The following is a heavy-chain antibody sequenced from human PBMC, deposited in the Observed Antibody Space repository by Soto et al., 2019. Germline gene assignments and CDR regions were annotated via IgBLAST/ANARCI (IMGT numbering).Heavy chain of an antibody. V-gene: IGHV3-33*01. J-gene: IGHJ6*02. Sequence: GGSLRLSCAASGFTFSSYGMHWVRQAPGKGLEWVAVIWYDGSNKYYADSVKGRFTISRDNSKNTLYLQMNSLRAEDTAVYYCARDPLYCSGGSCYYGMDVWGQGTTVTVSS. D-gene: IGHD2-15*01. CDR3: ARDPLYCSGGSCYYGMDV. CDR2: IWYDGSNK. CDR1: GFTFSSYG.